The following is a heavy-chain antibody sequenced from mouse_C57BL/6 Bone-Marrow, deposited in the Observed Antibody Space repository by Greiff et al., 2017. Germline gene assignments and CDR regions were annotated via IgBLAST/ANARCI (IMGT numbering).Heavy chain of an antibody. Sequence: EVNLVESGGDLVKPGGSLKLSCAASGFTFSSYGMSWVRQTPDKRLEWVATISSGGSYTYYPDSVKGRFTISRDNAKNTLYLQMSSLKSEDTAMYYCARPYYYGSSYDYYAMDYWGQGTSVTVSS. D-gene: IGHD1-1*01. CDR3: ARPYYYGSSYDYYAMDY. CDR2: ISSGGSYT. V-gene: IGHV5-6*01. J-gene: IGHJ4*01. CDR1: GFTFSSYG.